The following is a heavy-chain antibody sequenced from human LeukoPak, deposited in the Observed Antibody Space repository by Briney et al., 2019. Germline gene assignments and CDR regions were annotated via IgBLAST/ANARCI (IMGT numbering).Heavy chain of an antibody. Sequence: GGSLRLSCAASGFTVSSNYMSWVRQAPGKGLAWVSVIYSGGSTYYADSVKGRFTISRDNSKNTLYLQMNSLRAEDTAVYYCARSVALYYFDFWGQGTLVTVSS. CDR3: ARSVALYYFDF. CDR2: IYSGGST. V-gene: IGHV3-66*02. CDR1: GFTVSSNY. J-gene: IGHJ4*02.